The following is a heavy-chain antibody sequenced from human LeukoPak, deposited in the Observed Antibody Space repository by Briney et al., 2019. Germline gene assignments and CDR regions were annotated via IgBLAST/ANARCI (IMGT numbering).Heavy chain of an antibody. V-gene: IGHV3-30*18. J-gene: IGHJ6*02. CDR3: AKDKDGCSSSSCHYYYAMHV. CDR1: GFTFSSYG. CDR2: ISFDGSNI. D-gene: IGHD2-2*01. Sequence: GGSLRLSCAASGFTFSSYGMHWVRQAPGKGLEWVAVISFDGSNIYCADSVKGRFTISRDTSKNTLYLQMNNLRPEDTAVYYCAKDKDGCSSSSCHYYYAMHVWGQGTTVTVSS.